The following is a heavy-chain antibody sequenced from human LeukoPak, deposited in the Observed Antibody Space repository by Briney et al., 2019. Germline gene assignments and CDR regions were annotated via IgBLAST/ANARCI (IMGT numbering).Heavy chain of an antibody. J-gene: IGHJ4*02. D-gene: IGHD6-19*01. CDR1: GFTFSSYA. Sequence: GRSLRLSCAASGFTFSSYAMHWVRQAPRKGLEWVAVISYDGSNKYYADSLKGRLTISRDNSKNTLYLQMNSLRAEDTAVYYCARDPYTLLAVGGLFDYWGQGTLVTVSS. V-gene: IGHV3-30*04. CDR2: ISYDGSNK. CDR3: ARDPYTLLAVGGLFDY.